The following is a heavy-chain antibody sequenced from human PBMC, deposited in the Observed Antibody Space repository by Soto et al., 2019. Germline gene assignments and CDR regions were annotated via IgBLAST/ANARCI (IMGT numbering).Heavy chain of an antibody. CDR1: GFTFNNFG. Sequence: QVHLAESGGGVVQPGRSLRLSCVGSGFTFNNFGMHWVRQAPGKGLEWLAVIWFDGSTTYYADSVRGRCTISRDNSKNTLYLEINSLRAEDTAVYYCAKNHNYYDRSGHYYGDGGFDYWGQGTRVTVSS. CDR3: AKNHNYYDRSGHYYGDGGFDY. J-gene: IGHJ4*02. V-gene: IGHV3-33*03. D-gene: IGHD3-22*01. CDR2: IWFDGSTT.